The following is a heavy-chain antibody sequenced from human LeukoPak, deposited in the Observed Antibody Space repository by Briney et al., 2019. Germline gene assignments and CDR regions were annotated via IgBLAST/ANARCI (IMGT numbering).Heavy chain of an antibody. Sequence: GGSLRLSCAASGFTFGSYAMHWVRQAPGKGLEWVAVISYDGSNKYYADSVKGRFTISRDNSKNTLYLQMNSLRAEDTAVYYCARDRGNSGLRVPNDYWGQGTLVTVSS. CDR1: GFTFGSYA. CDR3: ARDRGNSGLRVPNDY. J-gene: IGHJ4*02. V-gene: IGHV3-30-3*01. D-gene: IGHD6-19*01. CDR2: ISYDGSNK.